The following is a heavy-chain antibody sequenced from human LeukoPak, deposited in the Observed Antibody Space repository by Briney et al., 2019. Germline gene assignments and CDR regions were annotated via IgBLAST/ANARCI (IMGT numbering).Heavy chain of an antibody. J-gene: IGHJ4*02. V-gene: IGHV3-30-3*01. D-gene: IGHD3-10*01. CDR1: GFTFSSYA. CDR3: ASSPYYGSGSSYY. Sequence: GRSLRLSCAASGFTFSSYAMHWVRQAPGKGLEWVAVMSHDGSNKYYADSVKGRFTISRDNAKNSLYLQMNSLRAEDTAVYYCASSPYYGSGSSYYWGQGTLVTVSS. CDR2: MSHDGSNK.